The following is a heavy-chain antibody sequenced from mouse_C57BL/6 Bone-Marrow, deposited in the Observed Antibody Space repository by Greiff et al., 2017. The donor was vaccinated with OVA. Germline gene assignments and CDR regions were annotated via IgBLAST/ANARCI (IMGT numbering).Heavy chain of an antibody. CDR1: GYTFTSYG. J-gene: IGHJ2*01. Sequence: QVQLQQSGAELARPGASVKLSCKASGYTFTSYGISWVKQRPGQGLEWIGEIYPRSGNTYYNEKFKGKATLTADKSSSTAYMELSSLTSEDSAVYFCARLVISTVGGYWGQGTTVTVAS. V-gene: IGHV1-81*01. CDR2: IYPRSGNT. D-gene: IGHD1-1*01. CDR3: ARLVISTVGGY.